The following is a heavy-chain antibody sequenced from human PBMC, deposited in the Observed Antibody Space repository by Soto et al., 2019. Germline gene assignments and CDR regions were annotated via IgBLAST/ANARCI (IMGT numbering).Heavy chain of an antibody. J-gene: IGHJ4*02. CDR1: GFTFSSYA. CDR2: ISGSGGST. V-gene: IGHV3-23*01. CDR3: AKDPPHPYDSRNTFDY. D-gene: IGHD3-22*01. Sequence: PGGSLRLSCAASGFTFSSYAMSWVRRAPGKGLEWVSAISGSGGSTYYADSVKGRFTISRDNSKNTLYLQMNSLRAEDTAVYYCAKDPPHPYDSRNTFDYWGQGTLVTVSS.